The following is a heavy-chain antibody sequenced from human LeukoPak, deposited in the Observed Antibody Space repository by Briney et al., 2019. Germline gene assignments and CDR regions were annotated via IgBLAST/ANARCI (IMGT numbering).Heavy chain of an antibody. CDR3: ARDTYDYVWGSYDNFDY. CDR1: GYTFTSYY. V-gene: IGHV1-46*01. J-gene: IGHJ4*02. D-gene: IGHD3-16*01. Sequence: ASVKVSRKASGYTFTSYYMHWVRQAPGQGLEWMGIINPSGGSTSYAQKFQGRVTMTRDTSTSTVYMELSSLRSEDTAVYYCARDTYDYVWGSYDNFDYWGQGTLVTVSS. CDR2: INPSGGST.